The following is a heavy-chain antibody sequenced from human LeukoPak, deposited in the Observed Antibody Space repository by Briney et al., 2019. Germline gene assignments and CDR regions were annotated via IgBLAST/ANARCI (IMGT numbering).Heavy chain of an antibody. CDR3: TTDRGSGWPFDY. CDR1: GFTFSNAW. J-gene: IGHJ4*02. CDR2: IRSKTDGGTT. Sequence: GGSLRLSCAASGFTFSNAWMSWVRQAPGKGLEWVGRIRSKTDGGTTDYAAPVKGRFTISRDDSNNTLHLQMNSLKTGDTAIYYCTTDRGSGWPFDYWGQGSLVTVSS. V-gene: IGHV3-15*01. D-gene: IGHD6-19*01.